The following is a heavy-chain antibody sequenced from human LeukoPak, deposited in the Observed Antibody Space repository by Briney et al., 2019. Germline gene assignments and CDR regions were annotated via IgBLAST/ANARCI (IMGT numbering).Heavy chain of an antibody. CDR3: ARGYDSSWYYFDY. V-gene: IGHV4-59*08. J-gene: IGHJ4*02. CDR2: IYYSGTI. Sequence: SETLSLTCTVSGGSISGYYWSWIRQPPGKGLEWIGHIYYSGTINYNPSLKSRVTISVDTSKNQFSLKLSSVTAADTAVYYCARGYDSSWYYFDYWGQGTLVTVSS. D-gene: IGHD6-13*01. CDR1: GGSISGYY.